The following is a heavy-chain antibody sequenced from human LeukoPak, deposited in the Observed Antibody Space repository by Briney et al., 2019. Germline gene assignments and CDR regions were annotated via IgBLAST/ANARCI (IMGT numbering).Heavy chain of an antibody. CDR2: IKSKTDGGTT. D-gene: IGHD3-16*02. V-gene: IGHV3-15*01. CDR3: TTDEYDYVWGSYRFDY. Sequence: GGSLRLSCAASGFTFSNAWMSWVRQAPGKGLEWVGRIKSKTDGGTTDYAAPVKGRFTISRDDSKNTLYLQMNSLKTEDTAVYYCTTDEYDYVWGSYRFDYWGQGTLVTVSS. J-gene: IGHJ4*02. CDR1: GFTFSNAW.